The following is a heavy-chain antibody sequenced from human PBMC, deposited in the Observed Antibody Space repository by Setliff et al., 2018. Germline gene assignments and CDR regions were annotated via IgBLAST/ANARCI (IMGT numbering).Heavy chain of an antibody. CDR1: GGSTNNYH. V-gene: IGHV4-4*07. Sequence: PSETLSLTCTVSGGSTNNYHWTWIRQPAGKGLEWIGRLYPNGNTSYNPSLKRRVNMSADSSKNNLSLRLKYVTAADTAVYYCAREDWNGNAFDIWGPGTMVTVSS. CDR3: AREDWNGNAFDI. CDR2: LYPNGNT. D-gene: IGHD1-1*01. J-gene: IGHJ3*02.